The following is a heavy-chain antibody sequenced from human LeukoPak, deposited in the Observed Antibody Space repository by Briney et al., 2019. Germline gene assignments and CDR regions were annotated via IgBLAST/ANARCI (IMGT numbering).Heavy chain of an antibody. Sequence: PSETLSLTCTVSGGSISSSSYYWGWIRQLPGKGLEWIGTVYYSGSTYYNPSLKSRVTISVDTSKNQFSLKLSSVTAADTAVYYCARQESGNYLSPVNYWGQGTLVTVSS. CDR3: ARQESGNYLSPVNY. V-gene: IGHV4-39*01. CDR1: GGSISSSSYY. CDR2: VYYSGST. J-gene: IGHJ4*02. D-gene: IGHD1-26*01.